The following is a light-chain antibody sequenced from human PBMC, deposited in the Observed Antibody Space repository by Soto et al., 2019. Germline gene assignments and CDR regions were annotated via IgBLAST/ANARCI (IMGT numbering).Light chain of an antibody. CDR2: GAS. V-gene: IGKV3-20*01. CDR3: HQYESSPQT. CDR1: QRIISSY. J-gene: IGKJ1*01. Sequence: ESVLSLSLGTLSLNSGERATLSCRASQRIISSYLAWYQQKPGQAPRLLIFGASDRATGIPDRFSGSGSGTDFTLSISRLEPDDFAVYYCHQYESSPQTFGRRSEADIK.